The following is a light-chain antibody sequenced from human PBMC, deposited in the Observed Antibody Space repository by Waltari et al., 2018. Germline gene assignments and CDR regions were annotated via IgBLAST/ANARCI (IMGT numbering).Light chain of an antibody. V-gene: IGKV2D-29*01. J-gene: IGKJ2*03. CDR2: RVS. CDR1: PSLLHTDGRIY. Sequence: DIVMTQTPPSLPVTPGEPASISCRSSPSLLHTDGRIYLYWYLQKPGQPPRLLIYRVSNRFSGVPDRFSGSGSGTDFTLKISRVEAEDVGIYYCMQTLQTPYSFGQGTKVEIK. CDR3: MQTLQTPYS.